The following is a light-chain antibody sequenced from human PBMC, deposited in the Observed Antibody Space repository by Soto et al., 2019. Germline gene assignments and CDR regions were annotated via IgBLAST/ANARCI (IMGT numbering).Light chain of an antibody. J-gene: IGKJ2*01. CDR2: GAS. CDR1: QSVGSN. CDR3: QQYNSRPYT. V-gene: IGKV3-15*01. Sequence: EIMMPQSPPTLSVSPGERTTLSCRASQSVGSNLAWYQHTPGQAPRLLIYGASTSATGIPARFGRGGSGTDFTLTTSSLQSDDFEVYDDQQYNSRPYTFGQGTKLEIK.